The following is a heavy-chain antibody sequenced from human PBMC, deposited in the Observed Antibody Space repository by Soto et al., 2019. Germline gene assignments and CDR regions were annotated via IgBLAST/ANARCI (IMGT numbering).Heavy chain of an antibody. V-gene: IGHV4-4*02. D-gene: IGHD2-21*02. CDR2: VYHTGDT. CDR3: AREIVTAGGNNYFDP. CDR1: GGTVASSHW. Sequence: SETLSLTCGVSGGTVASSHWWSWVRQSPGRGLEWIGNVYHTGDTNFNPSLQSRVTFSVDKSNNQFSLRLTSVTAADTAVYFCAREIVTAGGNNYFDPWGPGTLVTVSS. J-gene: IGHJ5*02.